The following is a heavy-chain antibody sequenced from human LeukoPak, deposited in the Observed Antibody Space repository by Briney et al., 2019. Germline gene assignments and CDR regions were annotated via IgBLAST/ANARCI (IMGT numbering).Heavy chain of an antibody. Sequence: ASVKVSCKTSGYTFTGHYIHWVRQAPGHGLQWMGWINPKTGGTGYAQDFHDRVTMTSDTSITTAYLTLSGLRSDGTAIYYCARIVFGVVNDALDLWGQGTLVSV. V-gene: IGHV1-2*02. D-gene: IGHD3-3*01. CDR2: INPKTGGT. CDR3: ARIVFGVVNDALDL. CDR1: GYTFTGHY. J-gene: IGHJ3*01.